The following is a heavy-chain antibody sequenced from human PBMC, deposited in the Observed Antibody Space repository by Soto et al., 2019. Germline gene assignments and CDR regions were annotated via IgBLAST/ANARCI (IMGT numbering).Heavy chain of an antibody. CDR3: AKARWGYCSGGSCYHDAFDI. CDR1: GFTFDDYA. D-gene: IGHD2-15*01. CDR2: ISWNSGSI. Sequence: GGSLRLSCAASGFTFDDYAMHWVRQAPGKGLEWVSGISWNSGSIGYADSVKGRFTISRDNAKNSLYLQMNSLRAEDTALYYCAKARWGYCSGGSCYHDAFDIWGQGTMVTVSS. J-gene: IGHJ3*02. V-gene: IGHV3-9*01.